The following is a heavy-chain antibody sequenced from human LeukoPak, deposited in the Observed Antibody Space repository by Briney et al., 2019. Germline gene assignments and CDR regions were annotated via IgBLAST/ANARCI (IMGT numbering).Heavy chain of an antibody. CDR1: GGSISSSSYY. J-gene: IGHJ4*02. D-gene: IGHD5-24*01. CDR3: ARGVRWLQLSYFDY. CDR2: IYYSGST. V-gene: IGHV4-31*03. Sequence: SETLSLTCTVSGGSISSSSYYWGWIRQPPGKGLEWIGYIYYSGSTYYNPSLKSRVTISVDTSKNQFSLKLSSVTAADTAVYYCARGVRWLQLSYFDYWGQGTLVTVSS.